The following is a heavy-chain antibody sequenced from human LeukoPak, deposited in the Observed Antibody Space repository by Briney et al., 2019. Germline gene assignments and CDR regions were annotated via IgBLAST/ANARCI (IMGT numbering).Heavy chain of an antibody. J-gene: IGHJ3*02. Sequence: ASVKVSCKASGYTFSNYGISWVRQAPGQGLEWMGWISGYNGNTNYAQKLQGRVTMTTDTSTSTAYMELRSLRSDDTAVYYCAREGGIVVANAFDIRGQGTMVTVSS. D-gene: IGHD2-15*01. V-gene: IGHV1-18*01. CDR2: ISGYNGNT. CDR3: AREGGIVVANAFDI. CDR1: GYTFSNYG.